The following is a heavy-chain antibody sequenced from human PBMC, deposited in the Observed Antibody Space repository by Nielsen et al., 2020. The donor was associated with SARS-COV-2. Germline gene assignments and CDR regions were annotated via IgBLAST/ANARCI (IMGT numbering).Heavy chain of an antibody. CDR2: IYASGST. CDR3: AMLVPSAMGKNWFDP. Sequence: SETLSLTCTVSGGSINTYFWSWIRQPAGRGLEWIGHIYASGSTIYNPSLKSRVTMSVDTSKNQISLKLSSVTPTDTAVYYCAMLVPSAMGKNWFDPWGQGTPVTVSS. D-gene: IGHD2-2*01. V-gene: IGHV4-4*07. J-gene: IGHJ5*02. CDR1: GGSINTYF.